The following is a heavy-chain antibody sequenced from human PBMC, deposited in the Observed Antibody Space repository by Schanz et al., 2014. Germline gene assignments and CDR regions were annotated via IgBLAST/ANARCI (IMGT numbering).Heavy chain of an antibody. J-gene: IGHJ4*02. D-gene: IGHD2-21*01. V-gene: IGHV4-4*08. CDR2: IYSSGIA. Sequence: QVQLQESGPGLVKPSETLSLMCTVSGGSMDTHYWGWIRQPPGKGLEWIAFIYSSGIANYNPSLGGGAPIPGDPPKNRSSLRRPSVTAADTATYYCARRVVPATMGLYFDLWGQGTLVTVSS. CDR1: GGSMDTHY. CDR3: ARRVVPATMGLYFDL.